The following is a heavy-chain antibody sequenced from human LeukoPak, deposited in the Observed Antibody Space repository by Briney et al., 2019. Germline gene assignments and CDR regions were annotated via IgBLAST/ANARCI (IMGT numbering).Heavy chain of an antibody. CDR1: GFAFSSYA. CDR3: ARDGAPQGIAVTHYFDY. V-gene: IGHV3-30*04. D-gene: IGHD6-19*01. J-gene: IGHJ4*02. Sequence: PGGSLRLSCAASGFAFSSYAMHWARQAPGKGLEWVAVISYDGSNKYYADSVKGRFTISRDNSKNTLYLQMNSLRAEDTAVYYCARDGAPQGIAVTHYFDYWGQGTLVTVSP. CDR2: ISYDGSNK.